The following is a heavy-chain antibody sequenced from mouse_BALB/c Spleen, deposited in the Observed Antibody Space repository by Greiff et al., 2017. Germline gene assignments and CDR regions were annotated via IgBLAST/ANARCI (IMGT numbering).Heavy chain of an antibody. CDR3: ARSLYYYGSSYDAMDY. CDR1: GYSITSDYA. J-gene: IGHJ4*01. Sequence: EVQLVESGPGLVKPSQSLSLTCTVTGYSITSDYAWNWIRQFPGNKLEWMGYISYSGSTSYNPSLKSRISITRDTSKNQFFLQLNSVTTEDTATYYCARSLYYYGSSYDAMDYWGQGTSVTVSS. D-gene: IGHD1-1*01. CDR2: ISYSGST. V-gene: IGHV3-2*02.